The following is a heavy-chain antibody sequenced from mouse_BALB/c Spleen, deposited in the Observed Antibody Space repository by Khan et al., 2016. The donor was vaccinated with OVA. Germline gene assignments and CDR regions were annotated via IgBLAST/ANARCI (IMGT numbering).Heavy chain of an antibody. Sequence: QMQLEESGPGLVAPSQSLSITCTVSGFSLTSYGVSWVRQPPGKGLEWLGVIWGDGNTNYHSTLISSLSISKDDFKSQVFLKLNSLQTDDTATYYCVKQNHGTLYAVDYWGQGTSVTVSS. CDR1: GFSLTSYG. V-gene: IGHV2-3*01. D-gene: IGHD2-1*01. CDR3: VKQNHGTLYAVDY. J-gene: IGHJ4*01. CDR2: IWGDGNT.